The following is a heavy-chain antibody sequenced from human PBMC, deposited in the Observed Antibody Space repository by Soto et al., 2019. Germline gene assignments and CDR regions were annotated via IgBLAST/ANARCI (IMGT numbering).Heavy chain of an antibody. V-gene: IGHV3-30*18. Sequence: QVQLVESGGGVVQPGRSLRLSCAASGFTFSSYGMHWVRQAPGKGLEWVAVISYDGSNKYYADSVKGRFTISRDNSKNTLYLQMNSLRAEDTAVYYCAKELIPGIAAAGPYYYYGMDVWGQGTTVTVSS. CDR3: AKELIPGIAAAGPYYYYGMDV. CDR2: ISYDGSNK. D-gene: IGHD6-13*01. J-gene: IGHJ6*02. CDR1: GFTFSSYG.